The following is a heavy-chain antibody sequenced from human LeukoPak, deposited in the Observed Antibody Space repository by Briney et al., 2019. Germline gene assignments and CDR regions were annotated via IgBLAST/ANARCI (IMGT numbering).Heavy chain of an antibody. V-gene: IGHV1-18*01. Sequence: ASVKASCKASGYTFTSYGISWVRQAPGQGLEWMGWISAYNGNTNYAQKLQGRVTMTTDTSTSTAYMELRSLRSDDTAVYYCARLGPSYYYYYYMDVWVKGTTVTVSS. CDR2: ISAYNGNT. CDR3: ARLGPSYYYYYYMDV. CDR1: GYTFTSYG. J-gene: IGHJ6*03.